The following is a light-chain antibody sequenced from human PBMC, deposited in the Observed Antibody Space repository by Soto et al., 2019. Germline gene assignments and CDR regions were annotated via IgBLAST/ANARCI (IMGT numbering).Light chain of an antibody. V-gene: IGKV3-20*01. CDR3: QQYGSSPCT. J-gene: IGKJ1*01. Sequence: IVLTQSPGALSLSPGEKATLSCRASQSVSSSYLAWYKQKPGQAPRLLIYVASSLATGIPDRLSGSGSRTDFTVTISRLDPAGFAVYYCQQYGSSPCTFGQGTNVDIK. CDR2: VAS. CDR1: QSVSSSY.